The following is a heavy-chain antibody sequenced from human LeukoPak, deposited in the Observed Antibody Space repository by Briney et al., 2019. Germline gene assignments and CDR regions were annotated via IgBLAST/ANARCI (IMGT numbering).Heavy chain of an antibody. CDR1: GGPISSASYN. D-gene: IGHD6-13*01. Sequence: PSETLSLPCTVSGGPISSASYNWGWIRHAPGKGLEWLASIYYSGATYYNPSLKSRLTVSGDTSNNRFSLELTSVTAADTAVYYCARQGLQQLLPGSNFWGQGTLVTVSS. V-gene: IGHV4-39*01. J-gene: IGHJ4*02. CDR2: IYYSGAT. CDR3: ARQGLQQLLPGSNF.